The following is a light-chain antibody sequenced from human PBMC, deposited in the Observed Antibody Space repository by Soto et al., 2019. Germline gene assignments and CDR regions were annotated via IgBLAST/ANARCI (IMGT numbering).Light chain of an antibody. CDR3: QHHSNWLRT. J-gene: IGKJ4*01. V-gene: IGKV3D-20*02. CDR1: QSVRNSL. CDR2: DAS. Sequence: EIVLTHSPGTLSLSPGERATLSCRSSQSVRNSLLAWYQQKPGQPPRLLIYDASTRATATPERFSGSGSGTDVTLTISSLEPEDFAVYYCQHHSNWLRTFGGGTKVDIK.